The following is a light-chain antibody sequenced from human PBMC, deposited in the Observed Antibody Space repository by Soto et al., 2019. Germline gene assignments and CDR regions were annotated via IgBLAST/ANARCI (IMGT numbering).Light chain of an antibody. V-gene: IGKV3-20*01. CDR3: QQYVSSPTYT. Sequence: EIVLTQSPGTLSLSPGERATLSCRASQSVSGNYLAWYQQKPGQSPRLLIYGSSDRATGIPDRFSGSGSGTDFTRTITILEPEDFAVYYWQQYVSSPTYTFGQGTKVEIK. J-gene: IGKJ2*01. CDR2: GSS. CDR1: QSVSGNY.